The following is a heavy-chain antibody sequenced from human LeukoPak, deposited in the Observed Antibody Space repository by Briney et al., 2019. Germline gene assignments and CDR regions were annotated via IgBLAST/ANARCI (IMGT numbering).Heavy chain of an antibody. Sequence: GGSLRLSCAASGFTFSSYSMNWVRQAPGKGLEWVSYISSSSSTIYYADSVKGRFTISRDDAKNSLYLQMNSLRAEDTAVYYCARGVYSSGWYGDYWGQGTLVTVSS. CDR3: ARGVYSSGWYGDY. CDR2: ISSSSSTI. D-gene: IGHD6-19*01. J-gene: IGHJ4*02. V-gene: IGHV3-48*01. CDR1: GFTFSSYS.